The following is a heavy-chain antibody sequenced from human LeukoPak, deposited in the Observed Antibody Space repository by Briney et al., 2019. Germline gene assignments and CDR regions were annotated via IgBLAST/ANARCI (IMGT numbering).Heavy chain of an antibody. V-gene: IGHV1-2*02. CDR2: INPNSGGT. J-gene: IGHJ4*02. CDR3: ARDSPDDCSSTSCCYFFPL. CDR1: GYTFTDYY. D-gene: IGHD2-2*01. Sequence: ASVKVSCKASGYTFTDYYMHWVRQAPGQGLEWMGWINPNSGGTNYAQKFQGRVTMTRDTSISTAYMELSRLRSDDTAVYYCARDSPDDCSSTSCCYFFPLWGQGTLVTVSS.